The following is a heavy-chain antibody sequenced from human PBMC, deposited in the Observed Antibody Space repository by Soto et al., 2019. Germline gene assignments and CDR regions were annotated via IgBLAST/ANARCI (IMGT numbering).Heavy chain of an antibody. CDR1: GGTFSSYA. V-gene: IGHV1-69*13. CDR3: AMVGFEAASRNYYYYYGMDV. Sequence: EASVKVSCKASGGTFSSYAISWVRQAPGQGLERMGGIIPIFGTANYAQKLQGRVTITADESTSTAYMELSSLRSEVTAVYYRAMVGFEAASRNYYYYYGMDVWGQGTTVTVSS. D-gene: IGHD2-15*01. J-gene: IGHJ6*02. CDR2: IIPIFGTA.